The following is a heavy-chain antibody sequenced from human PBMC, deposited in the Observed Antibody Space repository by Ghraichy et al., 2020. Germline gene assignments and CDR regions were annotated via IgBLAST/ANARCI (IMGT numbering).Heavy chain of an antibody. D-gene: IGHD5-12*01. V-gene: IGHV3-23*01. CDR3: AKDPGGIVATFLDY. J-gene: IGHJ4*02. CDR1: GFTFSSYA. Sequence: GGYLRLSCAASGFTFSSYAMSWVRQAPGKGLEWVSAISGSGGSTYYADSVKGRFTISRDTSKNTLYLQMNSLRAEDTAVYYCAKDPGGIVATFLDYWGQGTLVTVSS. CDR2: ISGSGGST.